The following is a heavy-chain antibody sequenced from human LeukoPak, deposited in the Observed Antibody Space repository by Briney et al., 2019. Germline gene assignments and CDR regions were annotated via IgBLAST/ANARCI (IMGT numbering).Heavy chain of an antibody. Sequence: PGGSLRLSCAASGFTFSKYGMSWVRQAPGKGLEWVANIKKDGSEKYYVDAVKGRFTISRDNAKTSLYLQMNSLRAEDTAVYYCARDLQSSGYYAFDYWGQGTLVTVSS. CDR3: ARDLQSSGYYAFDY. D-gene: IGHD3-22*01. CDR1: GFTFSKYG. J-gene: IGHJ4*02. CDR2: IKKDGSEK. V-gene: IGHV3-7*01.